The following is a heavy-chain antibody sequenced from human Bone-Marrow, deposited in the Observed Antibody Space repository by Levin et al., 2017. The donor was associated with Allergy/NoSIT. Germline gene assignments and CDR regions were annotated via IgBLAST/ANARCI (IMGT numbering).Heavy chain of an antibody. CDR3: ARELRYFDWSFSVKGYFDY. J-gene: IGHJ4*02. D-gene: IGHD3-9*01. V-gene: IGHV4-34*01. CDR2: INHSGST. CDR1: GGSFSGYY. Sequence: PSETLSLTCAVYGGSFSGYYWSWIRQPPGKGLEWIGEINHSGSTNYNPSLKSRVTISVDTSKNQFSLKLSSVTAADTAVYYCARELRYFDWSFSVKGYFDYWGQGTLVTVSS.